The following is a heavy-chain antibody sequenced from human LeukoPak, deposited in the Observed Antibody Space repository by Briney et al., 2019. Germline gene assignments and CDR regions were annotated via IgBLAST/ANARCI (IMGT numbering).Heavy chain of an antibody. CDR1: GDTLRRYV. J-gene: IGHJ4*02. CDR3: ARGGSDILSTSLDH. V-gene: IGHV1-69*01. CDR2: IVPKFQTA. Sequence: ASVKVSCKASGDTLRRYVIIWVRQDPGQGLEWMGGIVPKFQTANYAEKFQARLTITADESTTTAYMELHSLRSDDTAVYYCARGGSDILSTSLDHWGQGTLITVSS. D-gene: IGHD5/OR15-5a*01.